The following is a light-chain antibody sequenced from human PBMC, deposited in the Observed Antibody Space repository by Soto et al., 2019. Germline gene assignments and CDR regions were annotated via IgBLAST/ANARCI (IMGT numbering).Light chain of an antibody. CDR2: AAS. CDR3: QQTYSTPPT. V-gene: IGKV1-39*01. J-gene: IGKJ1*01. CDR1: QSISTY. Sequence: DIQMTQSPSSLSASVGVRVTITCRASQSISTYLNWYQQKAGLAPKLLIYAASSLQSGVPSRFSGSGSGTDFTLTISSLQPEDFATYYCQQTYSTPPTFGHGTKVDIK.